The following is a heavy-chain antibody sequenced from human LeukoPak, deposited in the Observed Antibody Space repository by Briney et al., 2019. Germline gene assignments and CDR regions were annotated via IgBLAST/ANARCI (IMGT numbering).Heavy chain of an antibody. Sequence: SQTLSLTCTVSGGSISSGSYYWSWIRQPAGKGLEWIGHIYTSGTTNYNPSLKSRVTISVDTSKDQFSLKLSSVTAADTAVYYCARGSYYFDPWGQGTLVIVSS. CDR1: GGSISSGSYY. V-gene: IGHV4-61*09. J-gene: IGHJ4*02. D-gene: IGHD6-6*01. CDR2: IYTSGTT. CDR3: ARGSYYFDP.